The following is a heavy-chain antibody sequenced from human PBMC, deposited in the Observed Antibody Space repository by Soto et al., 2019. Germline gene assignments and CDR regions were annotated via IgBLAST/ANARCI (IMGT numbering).Heavy chain of an antibody. CDR1: GFTFSSYA. D-gene: IGHD2-21*01. V-gene: IGHV3-23*01. CDR3: AKATSATCTGSICYSFDY. Sequence: GSLRLSCVASGFTFSSYAMSWVRQAPGQRLEWVATFSGGRDTTWHADSVKGRSTVSRDSSKNTLSLQMNSLRPEDTALYYCAKATSATCTGSICYSFDYWGQGTLVTVSS. CDR2: FSGGRDTT. J-gene: IGHJ4*02.